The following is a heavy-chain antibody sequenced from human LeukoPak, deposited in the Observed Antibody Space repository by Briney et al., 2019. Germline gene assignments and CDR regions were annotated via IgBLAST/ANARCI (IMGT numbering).Heavy chain of an antibody. CDR1: GSSVSSGSYY. J-gene: IGHJ5*02. Sequence: SETLPRTCTVSGSSVSSGSYYWSWIRQPPGKGLEWIGYIYYSGSTNYNPSLKSRVTISVDTSKNQFSLKLSSVTAADTAVYYCASGYDPLNNWFDPWGQGTLVTVSS. CDR2: IYYSGST. CDR3: ASGYDPLNNWFDP. V-gene: IGHV4-61*01. D-gene: IGHD5-12*01.